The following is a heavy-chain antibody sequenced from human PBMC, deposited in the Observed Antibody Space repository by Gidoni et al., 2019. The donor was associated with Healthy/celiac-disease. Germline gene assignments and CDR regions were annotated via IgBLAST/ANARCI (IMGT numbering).Heavy chain of an antibody. Sequence: EVQLVESGGGLVQPVGSLRLSCAASGFTFSSYWRSWVRQAPGKGLGWVANIKQDGSEKYYVDSVKGRFTISRDNAKNSLYLQMNSLRAEDTAVYYCARGWRWLQSWGQGTLVTVSA. D-gene: IGHD2-21*01. J-gene: IGHJ4*02. V-gene: IGHV3-7*01. CDR1: GFTFSSYW. CDR3: ARGWRWLQS. CDR2: IKQDGSEK.